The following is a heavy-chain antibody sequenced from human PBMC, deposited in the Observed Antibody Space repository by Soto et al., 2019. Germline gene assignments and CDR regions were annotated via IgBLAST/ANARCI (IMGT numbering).Heavy chain of an antibody. D-gene: IGHD3-22*01. CDR3: ARDSYYYDSSGYSNWFDP. Sequence: SETLSLTCAVYGGSFSGYYWSCIRQPPWKGLEWIGEINHSVSTNYNPSLKSRVTISVDTSKNQFSLKLSSVTAADTAVYYCARDSYYYDSSGYSNWFDPWGQGTLVTVSS. V-gene: IGHV4-34*01. CDR1: GGSFSGYY. J-gene: IGHJ5*02. CDR2: INHSVST.